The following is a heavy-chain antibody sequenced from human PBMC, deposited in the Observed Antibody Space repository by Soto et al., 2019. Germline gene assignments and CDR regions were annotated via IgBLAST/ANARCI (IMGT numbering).Heavy chain of an antibody. V-gene: IGHV1-69*13. CDR3: AREDIVVVPAARGGYYYGMDV. CDR2: IIPIFGTA. Sequence: SVKVSCKASGGTFSSYAISWVRQAPGQGLEWMGGIIPIFGTANYAQKFQGRVTITADESTSTAYMELSSLRSEDTAVYYCAREDIVVVPAARGGYYYGMDVWGQGTTVTVPS. J-gene: IGHJ6*02. CDR1: GGTFSSYA. D-gene: IGHD2-2*01.